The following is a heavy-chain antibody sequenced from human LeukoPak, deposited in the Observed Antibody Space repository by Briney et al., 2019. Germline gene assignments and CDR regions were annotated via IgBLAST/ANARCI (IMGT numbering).Heavy chain of an antibody. CDR1: GFTFSDYY. V-gene: IGHV3-11*05. D-gene: IGHD3-22*01. CDR3: AKDDYYDSSGYYYG. Sequence: GGSLRLSCAASGFTFSDYYMSWIRQAPGKGLEWVSYISSSSSFTNYADSVKGRFTISRDNSKNTLYLQMDSLRADDTAVYYCAKDDYYDSSGYYYGWGQGTLVTVSS. J-gene: IGHJ4*02. CDR2: ISSSSSFT.